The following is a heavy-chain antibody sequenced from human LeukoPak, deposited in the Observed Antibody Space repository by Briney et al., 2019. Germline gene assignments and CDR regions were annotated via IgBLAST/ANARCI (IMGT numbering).Heavy chain of an antibody. Sequence: GASVKVSCKASGYTFTGYYMHWVRQAPGQGLEWMGWINPNSGGTNYAQKFQGRVTMTEDTSTDTAYMELSSLRSEDTAVYYCATDHRSGSYYYFDYWGQGTLVTVSS. CDR3: ATDHRSGSYYYFDY. J-gene: IGHJ4*02. D-gene: IGHD1-26*01. CDR1: GYTFTGYY. CDR2: INPNSGGT. V-gene: IGHV1-2*02.